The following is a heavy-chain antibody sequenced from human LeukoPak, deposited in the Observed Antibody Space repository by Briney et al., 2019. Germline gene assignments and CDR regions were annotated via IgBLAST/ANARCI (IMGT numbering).Heavy chain of an antibody. CDR3: ARASSDDTAMATPFAY. CDR2: IIPIFGTA. J-gene: IGHJ4*02. Sequence: SVKVSCKASGGTFSSYAISWVRQAPGQGLEWMGGIIPIFGTANYLQKFQGRVTITADESTSTVYMELSRLRFQDTAIYYCARASSDDTAMATPFAYWGQGTLVTVSS. CDR1: GGTFSSYA. V-gene: IGHV1-69*13. D-gene: IGHD5-18*01.